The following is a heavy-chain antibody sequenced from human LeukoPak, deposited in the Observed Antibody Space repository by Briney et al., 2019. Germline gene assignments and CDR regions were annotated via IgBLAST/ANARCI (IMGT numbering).Heavy chain of an antibody. CDR2: INHSGST. CDR1: GGSISSSSGHY. CDR3: ARGLVAYY. Sequence: PSETLSLTCTVSGGSISSSSGHYWSWIRQPPGKGLEWIGEINHSGSTNYNPSLKSRVTISVDTSKNQFSLKLSSVTAADTAVYYCARGLVAYYWGQGTLVTVSS. D-gene: IGHD2-2*01. V-gene: IGHV4-39*07. J-gene: IGHJ4*02.